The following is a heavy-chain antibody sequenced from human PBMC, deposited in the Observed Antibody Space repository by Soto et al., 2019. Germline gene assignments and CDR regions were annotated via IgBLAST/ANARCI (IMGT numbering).Heavy chain of an antibody. CDR3: AREFRVLRFLEWLPQYNWFDP. V-gene: IGHV1-3*01. J-gene: IGHJ5*02. CDR2: INAGTGIA. D-gene: IGHD3-3*01. Sequence: ASVKVSCKASGYTFTRYAIHWVRQAPGQGLEWLGWINAGTGIATYSQRFQGRVTMTRDTSISTAYMELSRLRSDDTAVYYCAREFRVLRFLEWLPQYNWFDPWGQGTLVTVSS. CDR1: GYTFTRYA.